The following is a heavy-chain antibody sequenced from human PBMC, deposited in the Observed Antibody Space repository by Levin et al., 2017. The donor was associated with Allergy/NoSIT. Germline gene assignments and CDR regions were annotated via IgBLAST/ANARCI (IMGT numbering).Heavy chain of an antibody. V-gene: IGHV4-30-4*01. Sequence: KSSETLSLTCTVSGGSISSGDYYWSWIRQPPGKGLEWIGYIYYSGSTYYNPSLKSRVTISVDTSKNQFSLKLSSVTAADTAVYYCARGQGPTYYDFWGGYYRRAPGGGNWFDPWGQGTLVTVSS. CDR1: GGSISSGDYY. J-gene: IGHJ5*02. CDR2: IYYSGST. D-gene: IGHD3-3*01. CDR3: ARGQGPTYYDFWGGYYRRAPGGGNWFDP.